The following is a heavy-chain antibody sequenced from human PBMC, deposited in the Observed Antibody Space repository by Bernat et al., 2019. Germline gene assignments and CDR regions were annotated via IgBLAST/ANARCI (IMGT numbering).Heavy chain of an antibody. CDR3: ATEGSGSSSYAYYYYYGMDV. D-gene: IGHD6-13*01. J-gene: IGHJ6*02. CDR1: GFTFSSYG. V-gene: IGHV3-30*03. CDR2: ISYDGSNK. Sequence: QVQLVESGGGVVQPGRSLRLSCAASGFTFSSYGMHWVRQAPGKGLEWVAVISYDGSNKYYADSVKGRFTISRDNSKNTLYLQMNSLRAEDTAVYYCATEGSGSSSYAYYYYYGMDVWGQGTTVTVSS.